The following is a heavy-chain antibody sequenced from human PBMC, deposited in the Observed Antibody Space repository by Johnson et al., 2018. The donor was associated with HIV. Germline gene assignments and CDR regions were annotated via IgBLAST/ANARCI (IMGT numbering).Heavy chain of an antibody. Sequence: VQLVESGGGLVQPGGSLRLSCAASGFTFSSYAMSWVRQAPGKGLEWVSGISSNGGSTYYANSVKGRFTISRDNSKNTLYLQMNSLRAEDTAVYYCAKSNWGRDAFDIWGQGTMVTVSS. CDR2: ISSNGGST. J-gene: IGHJ3*02. CDR1: GFTFSSYA. D-gene: IGHD7-27*01. V-gene: IGHV3-23*04. CDR3: AKSNWGRDAFDI.